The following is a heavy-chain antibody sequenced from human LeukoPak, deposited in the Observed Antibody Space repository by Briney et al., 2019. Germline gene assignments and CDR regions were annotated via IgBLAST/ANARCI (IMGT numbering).Heavy chain of an antibody. CDR3: ARGGVASAWLADQFDY. CDR1: GFTFSSYA. CDR2: ISYDGSNK. V-gene: IGHV3-30-3*01. J-gene: IGHJ4*02. D-gene: IGHD6-19*01. Sequence: GGSLRLSCAASGFTFSSYAMHWVRQVPGKGLEWVAVISYDGSNKYYADSVKGRFTISRDNSKNTLYLQMNSLRAEDTAVYYCARGGVASAWLADQFDYWGQGTLVTVSS.